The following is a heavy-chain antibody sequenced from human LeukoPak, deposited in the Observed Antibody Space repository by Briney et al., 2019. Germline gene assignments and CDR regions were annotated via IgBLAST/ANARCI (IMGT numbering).Heavy chain of an antibody. D-gene: IGHD6-13*01. CDR2: IYYSGST. Sequence: SETLSLTCTVSGGSISSSSYYWGWIRQPPGKGLEWIGSIYYSGSTYYNPSLKSRVTISVDTSKNQFSLKLSSVTAADTAVYYCARFGSSSWYPSYFDYWGQGTLVTVSS. CDR3: ARFGSSSWYPSYFDY. V-gene: IGHV4-39*01. CDR1: GGSISSSSYY. J-gene: IGHJ4*02.